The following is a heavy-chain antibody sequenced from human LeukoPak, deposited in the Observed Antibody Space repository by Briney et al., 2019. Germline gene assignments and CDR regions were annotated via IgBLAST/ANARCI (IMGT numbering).Heavy chain of an antibody. D-gene: IGHD4-23*01. V-gene: IGHV5-51*01. CDR3: ARRSYGGKDFDY. CDR1: GYSFTSYW. Sequence: KSGESLKISCQGSGYSFTSYWIAWVRQLPGKGLEWMGIIYPDDSDTRYSPSFQGQVTISADKSISTAYLQWSSLKASDTAMYYCARRSYGGKDFDYWGQGTLVTVSS. J-gene: IGHJ4*02. CDR2: IYPDDSDT.